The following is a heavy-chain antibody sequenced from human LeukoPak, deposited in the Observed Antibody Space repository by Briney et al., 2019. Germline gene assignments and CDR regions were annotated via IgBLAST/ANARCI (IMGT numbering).Heavy chain of an antibody. CDR1: GGSISSGGYY. V-gene: IGHV4-31*03. Sequence: PSETLSLTCTVSGGSISSGGYYWSWIRQHPGKGLEWIGYIYYSGSTYYNPSLKSRVTISVDTSKNQFSLKLSSVTAADTAVYYCAKAFLVGASGSYYGFDYWGQGTLVTVSS. CDR3: AKAFLVGASGSYYGFDY. CDR2: IYYSGST. J-gene: IGHJ4*02. D-gene: IGHD1-26*01.